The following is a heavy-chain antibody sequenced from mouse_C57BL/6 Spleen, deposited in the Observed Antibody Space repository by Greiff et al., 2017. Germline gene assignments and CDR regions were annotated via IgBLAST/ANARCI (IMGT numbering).Heavy chain of an antibody. J-gene: IGHJ3*01. D-gene: IGHD2-12*01. V-gene: IGHV14-1*01. Sequence: EVQLQQSGAELVRPGASVKLSCTASGFTIKDYYMHWVQQRPEQGLEWIGRIDPEDGDTDYAPTFQGKATMTADTSSNTAYLQLSSLTSEDTAVDNCSTTTYYSGFWLAYWGQGTLVTVSA. CDR1: GFTIKDYY. CDR2: IDPEDGDT. CDR3: STTTYYSGFWLAY.